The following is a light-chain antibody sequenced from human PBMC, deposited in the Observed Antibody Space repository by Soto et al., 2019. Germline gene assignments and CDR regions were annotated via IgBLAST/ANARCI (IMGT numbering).Light chain of an antibody. Sequence: DMQLTQSHTTLPASVGDRVAITCRASQSIDRWLAWYQQKPGKAPKILIYHASSLETGVPSRFSGSGSGTEFTLTITSVQPDDFATYYCLHYNSYGTLAQGTKVDI. CDR2: HAS. CDR3: LHYNSYGT. V-gene: IGKV1-5*01. J-gene: IGKJ1*01. CDR1: QSIDRW.